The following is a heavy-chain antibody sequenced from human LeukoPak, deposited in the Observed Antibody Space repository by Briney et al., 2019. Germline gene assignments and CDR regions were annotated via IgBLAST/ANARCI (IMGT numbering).Heavy chain of an antibody. CDR1: GGSFNGYY. Sequence: SETLSLTCAVYGGSFNGYYWSWIRQPPGKGLEWIGEINHSGSTNYNPSLKSRVTISVDTSKNQFSLKLSSVTAADTAVYYCAREYYYDSSGYFYWGQGTLVTVSS. CDR2: INHSGST. J-gene: IGHJ4*02. D-gene: IGHD3-22*01. V-gene: IGHV4-34*01. CDR3: AREYYYDSSGYFY.